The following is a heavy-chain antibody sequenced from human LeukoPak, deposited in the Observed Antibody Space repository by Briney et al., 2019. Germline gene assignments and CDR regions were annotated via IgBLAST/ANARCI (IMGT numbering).Heavy chain of an antibody. Sequence: SETLSLTCAVYGGSFSDYYWSWIRQPPGKGLEWIGYIYYSGSTYYNPSLKSRVTISVDTSKNQFSLKLSSVTAADTAVYYCARWCYYDSSGYSARFDYWGQGTLVTVSS. J-gene: IGHJ4*02. CDR2: IYYSGST. D-gene: IGHD3-22*01. CDR1: GGSFSDYY. CDR3: ARWCYYDSSGYSARFDY. V-gene: IGHV4-30-4*01.